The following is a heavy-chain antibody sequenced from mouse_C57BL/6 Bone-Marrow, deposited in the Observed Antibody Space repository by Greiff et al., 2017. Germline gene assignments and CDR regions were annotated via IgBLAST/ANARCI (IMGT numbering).Heavy chain of an antibody. Sequence: EVQLQESGAELVRPGASVKLSCTASGFNIKDDYMHWVKQRPEQGLEWIGWIDPENGDTEYASKFQGKATITADTSSNTAYLQLSSLTSEDTAVYYCTNGYYGGYWYVDVWGTGTTVTVSS. CDR1: GFNIKDDY. CDR3: TNGYYGGYWYVDV. V-gene: IGHV14-4*01. J-gene: IGHJ1*03. D-gene: IGHD2-3*01. CDR2: IDPENGDT.